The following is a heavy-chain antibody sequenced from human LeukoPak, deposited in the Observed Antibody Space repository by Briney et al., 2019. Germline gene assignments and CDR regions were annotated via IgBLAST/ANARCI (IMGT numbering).Heavy chain of an antibody. CDR1: GGSISSSYY. J-gene: IGHJ2*01. V-gene: IGHV4-39*01. D-gene: IGHD3-22*01. CDR2: IYYTRST. CDR3: ARGVTMIVVVIHDWYFDL. Sequence: SETLSLTCTVSGGSISSSYYWGWIRQPPGKGLGWIGSIYYTRSTYYNPSLKSRVTISVDTSKNQFSLKLTSVTAADTAVYYCARGVTMIVVVIHDWYFDLWGRGTLVTVSS.